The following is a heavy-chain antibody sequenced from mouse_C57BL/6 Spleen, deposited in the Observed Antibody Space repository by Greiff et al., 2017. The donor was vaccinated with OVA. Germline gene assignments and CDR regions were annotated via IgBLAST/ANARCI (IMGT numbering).Heavy chain of an antibody. V-gene: IGHV1-55*01. CDR2: IYPGSGST. CDR1: GYTFTSYW. Sequence: QVQLQQPGAELVKPGASVKMSCKASGYTFTSYWITWVKQRPGQGLEWIGDIYPGSGSTNYNEKFKSKATLTVDTSSSTAYMQLSGLTSEDSAVYYCARETASYAMDYWGQGTSVTVSS. D-gene: IGHD6-1*01. J-gene: IGHJ4*01. CDR3: ARETASYAMDY.